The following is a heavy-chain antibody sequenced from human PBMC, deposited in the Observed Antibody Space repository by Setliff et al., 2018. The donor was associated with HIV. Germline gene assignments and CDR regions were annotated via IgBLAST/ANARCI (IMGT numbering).Heavy chain of an antibody. D-gene: IGHD2-8*01. Sequence: SETLSLTCSVSGGSISSSTYYWGWIRQPPGKGLEWIGDIFYTGSTYYNPSLKSRVAISIDTSESRFSLRLNSVTAADTGVYYCARRGRDGVLIVFATGFDPWGQGTLVTVSS. CDR3: ARRGRDGVLIVFATGFDP. CDR2: IFYTGST. V-gene: IGHV4-39*01. J-gene: IGHJ5*02. CDR1: GGSISSSTYY.